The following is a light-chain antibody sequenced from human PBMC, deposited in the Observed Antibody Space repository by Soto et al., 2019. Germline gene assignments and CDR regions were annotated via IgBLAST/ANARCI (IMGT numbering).Light chain of an antibody. CDR2: WAS. CDR1: QSVLSSSNNKNY. CDR3: QLYYSTRT. V-gene: IGKV4-1*01. J-gene: IGKJ2*01. Sequence: DIVMTQSPDSLAVSLGERVTINCKSSQSVLSSSNNKNYLAWYQQKPGQPPKLLIHWASTRESGVPDRFSGSGSGTDFTLTISSLQAEDVAVYYCQLYYSTRTFGQGTKLEIK.